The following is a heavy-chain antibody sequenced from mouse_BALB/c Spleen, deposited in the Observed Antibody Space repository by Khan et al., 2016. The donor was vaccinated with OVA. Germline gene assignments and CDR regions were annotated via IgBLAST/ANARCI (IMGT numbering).Heavy chain of an antibody. V-gene: IGHV1-9*01. D-gene: IGHD4-1*01. Sequence: QVQLQQSGAELMKPGASVKISCKTTGYTFSNYWIEWRKQRPGHGHEWIGEILPGRGNINYNEKFKGKATFTGDTSSNIAYMQFNSLPSEDSAVYYCARGAGTTYAMDYWGQGTSVPVSS. J-gene: IGHJ4*01. CDR2: ILPGRGNI. CDR3: ARGAGTTYAMDY. CDR1: GYTFSNYW.